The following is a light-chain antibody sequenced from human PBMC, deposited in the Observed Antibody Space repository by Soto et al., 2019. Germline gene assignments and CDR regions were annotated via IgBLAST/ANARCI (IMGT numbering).Light chain of an antibody. Sequence: EIVLTQSPGTLSLSPGERATLYCRASQSVNTNLVWYQQMPGQAPRLLIYGASSRATGTPDRFSGSGSGTDFTLTISRLEPEDFAVYYCQQHDNSPTFGQGTKVEIK. V-gene: IGKV3-20*01. CDR1: QSVNTN. CDR3: QQHDNSPT. J-gene: IGKJ1*01. CDR2: GAS.